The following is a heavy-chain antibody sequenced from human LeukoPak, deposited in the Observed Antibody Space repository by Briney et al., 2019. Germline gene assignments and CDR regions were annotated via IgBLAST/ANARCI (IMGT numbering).Heavy chain of an antibody. CDR1: GGSMTYYY. J-gene: IGHJ4*02. D-gene: IGHD2-15*01. CDR3: ARQRGGYVDY. V-gene: IGHV4-59*08. Sequence: SETLSLTCTVSGGSMTYYYWTWIRQPPGKGLEWIGYIYYSGNTNYNPSLKSRVAISVDTSKNQFSLMLGSVTAADTAVFYCARQRGGYVDYWGQGTLVTVSS. CDR2: IYYSGNT.